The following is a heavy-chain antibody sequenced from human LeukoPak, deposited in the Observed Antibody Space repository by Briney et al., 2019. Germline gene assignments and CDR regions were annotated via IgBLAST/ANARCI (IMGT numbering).Heavy chain of an antibody. Sequence: GGSLRLSCAASGFTFDDYGMSWVRQAPGKGLERVSGINWNGGSTGYADSVKGRFTISRDDAKNSLYLQMNSLRVEDTALYYCARGFCTNGVCYLFDCWGQGTLVTVSS. J-gene: IGHJ4*02. V-gene: IGHV3-20*04. CDR2: INWNGGST. D-gene: IGHD2-8*01. CDR3: ARGFCTNGVCYLFDC. CDR1: GFTFDDYG.